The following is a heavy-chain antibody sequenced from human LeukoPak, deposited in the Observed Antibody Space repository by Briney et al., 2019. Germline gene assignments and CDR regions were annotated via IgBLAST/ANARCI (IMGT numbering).Heavy chain of an antibody. CDR1: GYSFTSYW. Sequence: GESLKISCKGSGYSFTSYWISWVRQMPGKGLEWMGRIDPSDSYTNYSPSFQGHVTISADKSISTAYLQWSSLKASDTAMYYCASGYDFWSGYSSYYHYGMDVWGQGTTVTVSS. J-gene: IGHJ6*02. V-gene: IGHV5-10-1*01. D-gene: IGHD3-3*01. CDR2: IDPSDSYT. CDR3: ASGYDFWSGYSSYYHYGMDV.